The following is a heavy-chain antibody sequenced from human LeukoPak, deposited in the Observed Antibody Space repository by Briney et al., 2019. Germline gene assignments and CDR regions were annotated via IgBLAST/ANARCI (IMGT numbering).Heavy chain of an antibody. CDR3: ARDKLVGKHYYDSSGYDY. D-gene: IGHD3-22*01. CDR1: GGSISSSSYY. CDR2: IYYSGST. V-gene: IGHV4-39*07. Sequence: SETLSLTCTVSGGSISSSSYYWGWIRQPPGKGLEWIGSIYYSGSTYYNPSLKSRVTISVDTSKNQFSLKLSSVTAADTAVYYCARDKLVGKHYYDSSGYDYWGQGTLVTVSS. J-gene: IGHJ4*02.